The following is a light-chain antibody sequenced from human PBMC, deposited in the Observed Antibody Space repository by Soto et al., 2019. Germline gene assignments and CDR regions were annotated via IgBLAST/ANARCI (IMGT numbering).Light chain of an antibody. V-gene: IGLV2-8*01. Sequence: ALTQPPSASGSPGQSVTISCTGTSSDVGGYDYVSWYQQHPGKAPKLMIYEVTIRPSGVSDRFSGSKSGNTASLTVSGLQAEDEADYYCSSYTGGNPSYVSGTGTKVTVL. J-gene: IGLJ1*01. CDR2: EVT. CDR1: SSDVGGYDY. CDR3: SSYTGGNPSYV.